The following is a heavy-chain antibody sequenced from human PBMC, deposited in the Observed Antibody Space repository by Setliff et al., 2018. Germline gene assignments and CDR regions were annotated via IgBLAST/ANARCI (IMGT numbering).Heavy chain of an antibody. CDR3: ASSHYDSSGPILDY. CDR2: INPNSGGT. Sequence: ASVKVSCKASGYTFTGYYMHWVRQAPGQGLEWMGWINPNSGGTNYAQKFQGWVTMTRDTSISTAYMELSRLRSDDTAVYYCASSHYDSSGPILDYWGQGTLVTVSS. CDR1: GYTFTGYY. J-gene: IGHJ4*02. D-gene: IGHD3-22*01. V-gene: IGHV1-2*04.